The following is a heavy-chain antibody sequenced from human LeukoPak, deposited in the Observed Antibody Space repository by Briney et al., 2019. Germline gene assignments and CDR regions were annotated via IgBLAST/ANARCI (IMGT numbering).Heavy chain of an antibody. CDR1: GFTLSNYW. Sequence: GGSLRLSCAASGFTLSNYWGHWVRQAPGKGLVWVSRVNPDGSSTNYADSVKGRFTISRDNAKNTLYLQMNRLRAEDTAVYYCARDMTGYHDYWGQGTLVTVSS. CDR2: VNPDGSST. V-gene: IGHV3-74*01. D-gene: IGHD3-9*01. J-gene: IGHJ4*02. CDR3: ARDMTGYHDY.